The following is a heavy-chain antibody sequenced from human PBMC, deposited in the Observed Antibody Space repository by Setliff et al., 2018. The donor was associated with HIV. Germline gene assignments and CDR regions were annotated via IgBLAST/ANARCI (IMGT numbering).Heavy chain of an antibody. CDR1: GVSISSQY. CDR3: TTGGSMTTMTT. CDR2: IYYNVNN. V-gene: IGHV4-59*11. J-gene: IGHJ4*02. Sequence: SSETLSITCAVSGVSISSQYWSWIRQPPGKGLEWIGFIYYNVNNNYNPSLKSRVSISIDTSKNQFSLTLTSATAADTAVYYCTTGGSMTTMTTWGQGTLVTVSS. D-gene: IGHD4-4*01.